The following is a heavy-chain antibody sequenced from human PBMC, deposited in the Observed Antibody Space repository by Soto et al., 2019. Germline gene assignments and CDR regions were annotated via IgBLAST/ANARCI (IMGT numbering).Heavy chain of an antibody. CDR3: ARRGRTLPHYSYYMYV. CDR2: ISNSGSNR. V-gene: IGHV3-23*01. CDR1: GFTFSNYV. J-gene: IGHJ6*03. Sequence: EVQLLEYGGGLVQPGGSLRLSCAASGFTFSNYVMSWVRQAPGKGLEWVSSISNSGSNRYYAESVKGRVTISRDNSNNTLYLQMNSLRAEDTALYYCARRGRTLPHYSYYMYVRGKGTTVTVSS.